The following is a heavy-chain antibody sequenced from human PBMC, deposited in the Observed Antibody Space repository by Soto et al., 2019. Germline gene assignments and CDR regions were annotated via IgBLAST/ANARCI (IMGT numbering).Heavy chain of an antibody. J-gene: IGHJ4*02. CDR3: ARDQNYYDSSGYPIPGIDY. CDR1: GFTFSSYS. D-gene: IGHD3-22*01. Sequence: PGGSLRLSCGASGFTFSSYSMNWVRQAPGKGLEWVSYISSSSSTIYYADSVKGRFTISRDNAKNSLYLQMNSLRDEDTAVYYCARDQNYYDSSGYPIPGIDYWGQGTLVTVSS. CDR2: ISSSSSTI. V-gene: IGHV3-48*02.